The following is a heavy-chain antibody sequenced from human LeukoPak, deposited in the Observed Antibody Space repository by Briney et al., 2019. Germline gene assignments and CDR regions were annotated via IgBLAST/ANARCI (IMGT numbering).Heavy chain of an antibody. D-gene: IGHD1-26*01. Sequence: SQTLSLTCTVSGGSISSGDYYWSWIRQPPGKGLEWLGYIFNSEHAYYNPSLKSRVTISADTSKNQFSLRLSYMTAADTAVYFCAGLSYVEHDYWGQGTLVTVSS. J-gene: IGHJ4*02. CDR3: AGLSYVEHDY. CDR1: GGSISSGDYY. V-gene: IGHV4-30-4*01. CDR2: IFNSEHA.